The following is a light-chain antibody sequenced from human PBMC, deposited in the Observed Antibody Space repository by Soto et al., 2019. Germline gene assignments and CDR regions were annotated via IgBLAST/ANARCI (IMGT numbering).Light chain of an antibody. J-gene: IGLJ1*01. V-gene: IGLV2-11*01. CDR3: CSYAGSYTYV. Sequence: QSALTQPRSVSGSPGQSITISCTGTSIDVGGYNYVSWYQHHPGKAPKLIIYDVSKRPSGVPDRFSGSKSGNTASLTISGLQAEDEADYYCCSYAGSYTYVFATGTKLTVL. CDR1: SIDVGGYNY. CDR2: DVS.